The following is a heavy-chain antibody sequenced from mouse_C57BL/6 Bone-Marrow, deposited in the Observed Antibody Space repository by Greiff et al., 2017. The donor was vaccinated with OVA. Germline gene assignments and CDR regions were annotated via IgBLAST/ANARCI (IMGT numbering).Heavy chain of an antibody. Sequence: VQLQQSGPELVKPGASVKIPCKASGYTFTDYNMDWVKQSHGKSLEWIGDINPNNGGTIYNQKFKGKATLTVDKSSSTAYMELRSLTSEDTAVYYCAKRIRDYYGSTFDYWGQGTTLTVSS. CDR1: GYTFTDYN. CDR3: AKRIRDYYGSTFDY. V-gene: IGHV1-18*01. J-gene: IGHJ2*01. D-gene: IGHD1-1*01. CDR2: INPNNGGT.